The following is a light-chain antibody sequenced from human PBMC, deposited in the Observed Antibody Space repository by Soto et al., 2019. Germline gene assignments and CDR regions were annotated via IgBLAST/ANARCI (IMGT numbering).Light chain of an antibody. V-gene: IGLV2-11*01. J-gene: IGLJ2*01. CDR2: DVN. CDR1: SSDVGGYNY. CDR3: CSYAGSYTVV. Sequence: QSALTQPRSVSGSPGQSVTISCTGTSSDVGGYNYVSWYQQHPGKAPKLMIYDVNKRPSGVPDRFSGSKSGNTASLTISGLQAEDEADYYCCSYAGSYTVVFGGGTKLIVL.